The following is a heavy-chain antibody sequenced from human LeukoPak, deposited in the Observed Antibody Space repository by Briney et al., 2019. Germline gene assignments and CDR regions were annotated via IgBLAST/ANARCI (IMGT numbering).Heavy chain of an antibody. J-gene: IGHJ4*02. CDR2: ISYDGSNK. CDR3: AKDRTLHSSGWYAY. CDR1: GFTFSSYG. Sequence: LPGGSLRLSCAASGFTFSSYGMHWVRQAPGKGLEWVAVISYDGSNKYYADSVKGRFTISRDNSKNTLYLQMNSLRAEDTAVYYCAKDRTLHSSGWYAYWGQGTLVTVSS. V-gene: IGHV3-30*18. D-gene: IGHD6-19*01.